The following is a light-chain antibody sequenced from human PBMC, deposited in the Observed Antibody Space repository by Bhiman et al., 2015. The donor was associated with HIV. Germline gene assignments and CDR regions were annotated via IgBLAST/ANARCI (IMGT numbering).Light chain of an antibody. V-gene: IGLV3-21*04. CDR2: YDT. J-gene: IGLJ3*02. Sequence: SYELTQPPSVSVSPGQTASITCSGDNLGDKDVCWYQQKPGQAPVLVIYYDTDRPSGIPERFSGSNSGNTATLTISRVEAGDEADYYCQVWDTSSDHLVFGGGTKLTVL. CDR3: QVWDTSSDHLV. CDR1: NLGDKD.